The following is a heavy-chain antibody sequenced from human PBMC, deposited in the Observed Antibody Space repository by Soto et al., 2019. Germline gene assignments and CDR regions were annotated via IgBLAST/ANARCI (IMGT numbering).Heavy chain of an antibody. Sequence: ASVKVSCKASGGTFISDDIIWVRQATGQGLEWMGWINPYNGNTNYAQKLQGRVTMTTDTSTSTAYMELRSLRSDDTAVYYCARDRDSYYYYYMDVWGKGTTVTVSS. J-gene: IGHJ6*03. V-gene: IGHV1-18*01. D-gene: IGHD3-10*01. CDR2: INPYNGNT. CDR3: ARDRDSYYYYYMDV. CDR1: GGTFISDD.